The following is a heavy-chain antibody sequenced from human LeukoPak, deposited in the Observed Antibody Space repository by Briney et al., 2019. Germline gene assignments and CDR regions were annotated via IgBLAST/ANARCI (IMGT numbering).Heavy chain of an antibody. J-gene: IGHJ4*02. V-gene: IGHV1-2*04. CDR1: GYTFTSYG. D-gene: IGHD5-18*01. CDR3: ATSRRDTAMAALDY. Sequence: LEASVKVSCKASGYTFTSYGISWVRQAPGQGLEWMGWINPNSGGTNYAQKFQGWVTMTRDTSISTAYMELSRLRSDDTAVYYCATSRRDTAMAALDYWGQGTLVTVSS. CDR2: INPNSGGT.